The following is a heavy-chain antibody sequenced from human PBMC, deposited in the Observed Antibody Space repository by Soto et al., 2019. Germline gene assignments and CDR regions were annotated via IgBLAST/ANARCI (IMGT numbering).Heavy chain of an antibody. CDR2: IYYSGST. J-gene: IGHJ5*02. CDR3: ARSSRHCTSGVCYGNWFDP. V-gene: IGHV4-59*01. Sequence: PSETLSLTCTVSGGSISSYYWSWIRQPPGKGLEWIGYIYYSGSTNYNPSLKSRVTISVDTSKNQFSLKLSSVTAADTAVYYCARSSRHCTSGVCYGNWFDPWGQGTLVTVSS. CDR1: GGSISSYY. D-gene: IGHD2-8*01.